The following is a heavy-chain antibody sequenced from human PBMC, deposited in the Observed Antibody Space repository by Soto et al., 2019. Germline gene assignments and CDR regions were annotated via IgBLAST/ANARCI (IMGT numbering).Heavy chain of an antibody. CDR2: IDWDDDK. CDR1: GFSLSTGGMC. CDR3: ARTISMSVGRYKWFDP. Sequence: GRTLGTPTHPLILTCPFSGFSLSTGGMCVSWIRQPPGKALEWLALIDWDDDKYYSTSLRTRLTVSKDTSKNQVVLTMTNMDPVDTGTYYCARTISMSVGRYKWFDPWGQGFLVTVSS. D-gene: IGHD3-3*02. J-gene: IGHJ5*02. V-gene: IGHV2-70*01.